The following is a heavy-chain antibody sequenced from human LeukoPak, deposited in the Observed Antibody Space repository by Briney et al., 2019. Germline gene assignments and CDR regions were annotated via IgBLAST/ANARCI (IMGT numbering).Heavy chain of an antibody. D-gene: IGHD1-1*01. CDR3: VRDNWNDVY. CDR2: IIQDGSEK. Sequence: QPGGSLRLSCASSGVTFSSSWMSWVRQAPGKGLEWVANIIQDGSEKYYVDSVKGRFTISRDNARNSLYLQMNSLRAEDTAVYYCVRDNWNDVYWGQGTLVTVSS. J-gene: IGHJ4*02. V-gene: IGHV3-7*01. CDR1: GVTFSSSW.